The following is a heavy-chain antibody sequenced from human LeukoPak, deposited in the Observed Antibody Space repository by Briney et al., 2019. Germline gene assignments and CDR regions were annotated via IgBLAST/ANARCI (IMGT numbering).Heavy chain of an antibody. V-gene: IGHV3-74*01. J-gene: IGHJ4*02. Sequence: PGGSLRLSCAASGFTFSSYWMHWVRQAPGKGLVWVSRINSDGSSTSYADSVKGRFTISRDNAKNTLYLQMNSLRAEDTAVYYCARDAGVVFPYYYGSGRDFDYWGQGTLVTVSS. CDR3: ARDAGVVFPYYYGSGRDFDY. D-gene: IGHD3-10*01. CDR1: GFTFSSYW. CDR2: INSDGSST.